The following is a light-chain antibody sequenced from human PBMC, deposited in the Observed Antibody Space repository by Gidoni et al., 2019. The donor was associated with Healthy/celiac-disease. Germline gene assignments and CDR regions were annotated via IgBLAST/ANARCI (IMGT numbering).Light chain of an antibody. CDR1: QSISSY. CDR3: QQSYSTPPLT. CDR2: AAS. V-gene: IGKV1-39*01. J-gene: IGKJ4*01. Sequence: DLQMTPSPSSLSASVGDRVTITCRASQSISSYLNWYQQKPGKAPKLLIYAASSLQSGVPSRFSGSGSGTDFTLTISSLQPEDVATYYCQQSYSTPPLTFXGXTKVEIK.